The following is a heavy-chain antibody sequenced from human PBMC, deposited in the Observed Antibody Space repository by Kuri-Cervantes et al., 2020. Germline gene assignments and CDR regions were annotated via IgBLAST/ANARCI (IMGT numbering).Heavy chain of an antibody. V-gene: IGHV4-38-2*02. CDR1: GYSISSGYY. D-gene: IGHD3-16*01. J-gene: IGHJ4*02. CDR2: IYESGST. CDR3: ARDRRGGAPTSYYDY. Sequence: ESLKISCAVSGYSISSGYYWGWIRQPPGKGLEWIGSIYESGSTYYNSSLKSRVNISVDTSKNHFSLKLSSVTAADTAVYYCARDRRGGAPTSYYDYWGQGTLVTVSS.